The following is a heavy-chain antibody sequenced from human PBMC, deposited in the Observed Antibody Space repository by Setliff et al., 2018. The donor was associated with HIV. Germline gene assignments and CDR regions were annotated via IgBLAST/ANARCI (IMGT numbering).Heavy chain of an antibody. J-gene: IGHJ3*02. Sequence: SVKVSCKASGGTFSSYAISWVRQAPGQGLEWMGGIIPIFGTANYAQKFQGRVTITADESTSTAYMELSSLRSEDTAVYYCATRAYDSRGYLRSRVSGAAFDIWGQGTMVTVSS. V-gene: IGHV1-69*13. CDR1: GGTFSSYA. CDR3: ATRAYDSRGYLRSRVSGAAFDI. D-gene: IGHD3-22*01. CDR2: IIPIFGTA.